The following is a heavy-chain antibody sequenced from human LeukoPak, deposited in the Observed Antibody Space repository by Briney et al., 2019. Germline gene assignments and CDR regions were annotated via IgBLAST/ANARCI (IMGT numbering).Heavy chain of an antibody. CDR3: AKYSVQLWDNFDY. Sequence: GGSLRLSYAASGFTFSSYAMSWVRQAPGKGLEWVSAISGSGGSTYYADSVKGRFTISRDNSKNTLYLQMNSLRAEDTAVYYCAKYSVQLWDNFDYWGQGTLVTVSS. J-gene: IGHJ4*02. CDR2: ISGSGGST. CDR1: GFTFSSYA. V-gene: IGHV3-23*01. D-gene: IGHD5-18*01.